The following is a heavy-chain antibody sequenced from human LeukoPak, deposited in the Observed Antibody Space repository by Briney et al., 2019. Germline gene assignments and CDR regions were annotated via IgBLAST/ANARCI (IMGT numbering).Heavy chain of an antibody. CDR1: GFTFSHYW. V-gene: IGHV3-74*01. CDR2: ISSDGGST. CDR3: ARGYSRTYWYFDL. Sequence: GGSLRLSCAASGFTFSHYWMHWVRQAPGKGLVWVSRISSDGGSTSYADSVRGRFTISRDNAKNTLYLQMDSLRAEDTAVYYCARGYSRTYWYFDLWGRGTLVTVSS. D-gene: IGHD5-12*01. J-gene: IGHJ2*01.